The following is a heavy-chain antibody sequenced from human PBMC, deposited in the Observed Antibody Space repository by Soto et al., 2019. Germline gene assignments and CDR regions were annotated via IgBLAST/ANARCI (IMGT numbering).Heavy chain of an antibody. D-gene: IGHD3-10*01. J-gene: IGHJ6*02. V-gene: IGHV1-8*01. Sequence: ASVEVSCKASGYTFTSYDINWVRQANGQGLEWMGWMNPNSGNTGYAQKFQGRVTITADKHTNTAYMELSSLTSEDTALYFCAADEDVRGPNYYYGLDVWGQGTTVTGSS. CDR3: AADEDVRGPNYYYGLDV. CDR2: MNPNSGNT. CDR1: GYTFTSYD.